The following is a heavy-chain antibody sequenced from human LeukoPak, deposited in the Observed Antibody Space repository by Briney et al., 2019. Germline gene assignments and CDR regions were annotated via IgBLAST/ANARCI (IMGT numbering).Heavy chain of an antibody. CDR3: ATSRYYYDSSGFLVDY. V-gene: IGHV3-23*01. CDR1: GFSFSYYG. D-gene: IGHD3-22*01. J-gene: IGHJ4*02. Sequence: GGSLRLSCAASGFSFSYYGMSWVRQAPGKGLEWVSAISGRGGSCRSTYYADSVKCRFTISRDDSKNTLYLEMSSLRAEDTAIYYCATSRYYYDSSGFLVDYWGQGTLVTVSS. CDR2: ISGRGGSCRST.